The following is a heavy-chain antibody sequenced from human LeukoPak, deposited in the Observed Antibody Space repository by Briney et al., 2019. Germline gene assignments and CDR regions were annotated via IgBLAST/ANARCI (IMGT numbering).Heavy chain of an antibody. Sequence: SETLSLTCSVSGDSITGYSWSWIRQTPGKGLEWIGYIYYNGDTHYNPSLNSRLSISVDTPNNQFSLNLRSVTAADTAVYYCVRGPYGASISNWFDPWGQGLLVTVSS. J-gene: IGHJ5*02. CDR1: GDSITGYS. CDR2: IYYNGDT. V-gene: IGHV4-59*01. CDR3: VRGPYGASISNWFDP. D-gene: IGHD4/OR15-4a*01.